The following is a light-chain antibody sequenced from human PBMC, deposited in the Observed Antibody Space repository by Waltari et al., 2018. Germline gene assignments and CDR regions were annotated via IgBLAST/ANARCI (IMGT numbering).Light chain of an antibody. CDR2: YDS. CDR3: QVLDTSSDVVV. V-gene: IGLV3-21*02. CDR1: ALPKKY. J-gene: IGLJ2*01. Sequence: SYELTQPPSVSVSPGQTARITCSGDALPKKYGFFYPQKSGQAPVLVVYYDSDRPSGIPERCSGANSGNTATLTISRVEAGDEADYYCQVLDTSSDVVVFGGGTKLTVL.